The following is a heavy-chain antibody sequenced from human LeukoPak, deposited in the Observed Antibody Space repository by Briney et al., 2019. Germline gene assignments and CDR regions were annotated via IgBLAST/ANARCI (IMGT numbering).Heavy chain of an antibody. J-gene: IGHJ5*02. CDR2: IYSGGST. V-gene: IGHV3-66*01. CDR1: GFTFSNYN. D-gene: IGHD3-10*01. CDR3: ARDYGSA. Sequence: GGSLRLSCAAPGFTFSNYNMNWVRQAPGKGLEWVSVIYSGGSTYYADSVKGRFTFSRDNSKNTLYLQMNSLRAEDTAVYYCARDYGSAWGQGTLVTVSS.